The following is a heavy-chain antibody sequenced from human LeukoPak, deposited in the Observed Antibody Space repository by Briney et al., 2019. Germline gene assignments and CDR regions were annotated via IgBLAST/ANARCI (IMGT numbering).Heavy chain of an antibody. CDR2: ISYDGSNK. Sequence: GGSLRLSCAASGFTFSSYAMHWVRQAPGKGLEWVAVISYDGSNKCYADSVKGRFTISRDNSKNTLYLQMNSLRAEDTAVYYCARFEVVRNFDYWGQGTLVTVSS. V-gene: IGHV3-30-3*01. CDR1: GFTFSSYA. CDR3: ARFEVVRNFDY. D-gene: IGHD2-21*01. J-gene: IGHJ4*02.